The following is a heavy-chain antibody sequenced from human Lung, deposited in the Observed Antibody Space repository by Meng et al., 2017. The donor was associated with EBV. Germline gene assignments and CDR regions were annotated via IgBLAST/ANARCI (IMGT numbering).Heavy chain of an antibody. J-gene: IGHJ4*02. CDR2: IYYSGST. Sequence: QVQLAGSGPGRVKPSGTLSLTCAVSGGSISSSNWWSWVRQPPGKGPEWIGYIYYSGSTNYNPSLKSRVTISVDKSKNQFSLKLSSVTAADTAVYYCARARSIAAAVIDYWGQGTLVTVSS. CDR3: ARARSIAAAVIDY. V-gene: IGHV4-4*02. D-gene: IGHD6-13*01. CDR1: GGSISSSNW.